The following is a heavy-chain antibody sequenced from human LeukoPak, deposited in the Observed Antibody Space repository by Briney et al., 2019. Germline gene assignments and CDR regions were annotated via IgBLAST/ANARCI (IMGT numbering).Heavy chain of an antibody. CDR1: GGSFSGYY. CDR3: ARHYYDSSGYLLYFDY. Sequence: SETLSLTCAVYGGSFSGYYWSWIRQPPGKGLEWIGEINHSGSTNYNPSLKSRVTISVDTSNNQFSMKLSSVTAADTAVYYCARHYYDSSGYLLYFDYWGQGTLVTVSS. V-gene: IGHV4-34*01. J-gene: IGHJ4*02. CDR2: INHSGST. D-gene: IGHD3-22*01.